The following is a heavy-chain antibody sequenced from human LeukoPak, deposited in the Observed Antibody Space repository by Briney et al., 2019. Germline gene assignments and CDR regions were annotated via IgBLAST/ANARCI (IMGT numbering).Heavy chain of an antibody. Sequence: SVKVSCKASGYTFTGYYMHWVRQAPGQGLEWMGWINPNSGGTNYAQKFQGSVTMTRDTSISTVYMELSRLRSDDTAVYYCARASGSYWWFDSWGQGTLVTVSS. D-gene: IGHD1-26*01. J-gene: IGHJ5*01. CDR3: ARASGSYWWFDS. CDR2: INPNSGGT. V-gene: IGHV1-2*02. CDR1: GYTFTGYY.